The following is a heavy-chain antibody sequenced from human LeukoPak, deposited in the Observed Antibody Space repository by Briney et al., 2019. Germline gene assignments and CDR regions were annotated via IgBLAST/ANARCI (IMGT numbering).Heavy chain of an antibody. Sequence: SETLSLTRAVYGGSFSGYYWSWIRQPPGKGLEWIGEINHSGSTNYNPSLKSRVTISVDTSKNQFSLKLSSVTAADTAVYYCASAESIAVAGNWGQGTLVTVSS. CDR2: INHSGST. CDR1: GGSFSGYY. CDR3: ASAESIAVAGN. J-gene: IGHJ4*02. V-gene: IGHV4-34*01. D-gene: IGHD6-19*01.